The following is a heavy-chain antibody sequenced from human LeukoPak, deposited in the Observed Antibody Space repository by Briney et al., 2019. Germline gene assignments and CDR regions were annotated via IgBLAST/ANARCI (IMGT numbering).Heavy chain of an antibody. V-gene: IGHV4-59*01. CDR1: GGSISSYY. D-gene: IGHD3-22*01. J-gene: IGHJ4*02. Sequence: SETLSLTCTVSGGSISSYYWSWIRQPPGKGLEWIGYIYYSGSTNYNPSLKSRVTILVDTSKNQFSLKLSSVTAADTAVYYCARMSETYYYDSSGYYYFDYWGQGTLVTVSS. CDR2: IYYSGST. CDR3: ARMSETYYYDSSGYYYFDY.